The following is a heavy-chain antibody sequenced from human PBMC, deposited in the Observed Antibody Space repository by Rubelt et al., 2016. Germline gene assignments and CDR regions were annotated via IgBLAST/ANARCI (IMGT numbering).Heavy chain of an antibody. D-gene: IGHD5-24*01. V-gene: IGHV4-34*01. CDR1: GGSFSGYY. CDR2: INHSGST. Sequence: QVQLQQWGAGLLKPSETLSLTCAVYGGSFSGYYWSWIRQPPGKGLEWIGEINHSGSTNYNPSLKSRVTISVDTSKNQFSLKLSSVTAAETAVYYCARGKRWLQDWFDPWGQGTLVTVSS. J-gene: IGHJ5*02. CDR3: ARGKRWLQDWFDP.